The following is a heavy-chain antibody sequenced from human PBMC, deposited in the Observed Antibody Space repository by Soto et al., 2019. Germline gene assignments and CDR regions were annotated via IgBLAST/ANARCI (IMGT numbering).Heavy chain of an antibody. Sequence: QVQLVESGGGVVQPGRSLRLSCAASGFTFRTYGMHWVRQAPGKGLEWLAVISNTGINKYYADSVKGRFTISRDNSRDTLFLQMISLRGEDTAIYYCAKVIRADSTSSNFYYYSGLDVWGQGTTVNVSS. CDR3: AKVIRADSTSSNFYYYSGLDV. CDR2: ISNTGINK. J-gene: IGHJ6*02. D-gene: IGHD6-6*01. CDR1: GFTFRTYG. V-gene: IGHV3-30*18.